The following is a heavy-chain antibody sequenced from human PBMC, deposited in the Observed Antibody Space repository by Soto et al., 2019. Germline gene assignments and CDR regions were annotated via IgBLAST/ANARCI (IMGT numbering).Heavy chain of an antibody. Sequence: QVQLVQSGAKVKKPGASVKVSCKASGYTFTSYYMHWVRQAPGQGLEWMGIINPSGGSTSYAQKFQGRVTMTRDTSTSTVSMQLSSLRSEDTAVYYCARDRISSGFFSYYYGMDVWGQGTTVTVSS. CDR2: INPSGGST. V-gene: IGHV1-46*01. CDR1: GYTFTSYY. D-gene: IGHD6-19*01. J-gene: IGHJ6*02. CDR3: ARDRISSGFFSYYYGMDV.